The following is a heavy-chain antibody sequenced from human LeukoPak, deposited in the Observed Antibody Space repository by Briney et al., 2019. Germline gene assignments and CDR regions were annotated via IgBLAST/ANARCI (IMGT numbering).Heavy chain of an antibody. CDR2: INPKRGNT. J-gene: IGHJ6*02. CDR3: ARGGSSSSYYNNYGMDV. CDR1: GYSLTSFD. Sequence: GASVKVSGKASGYSLTSFDINWVRQGSGQGLEWMGWINPKRGNTGYAPTFQGRVTITRDTSIDTAFMELSSLRPDDTAVYYCARGGSSSSYYNNYGMDVWGQGTTITVSS. D-gene: IGHD6-13*01. V-gene: IGHV1-8*01.